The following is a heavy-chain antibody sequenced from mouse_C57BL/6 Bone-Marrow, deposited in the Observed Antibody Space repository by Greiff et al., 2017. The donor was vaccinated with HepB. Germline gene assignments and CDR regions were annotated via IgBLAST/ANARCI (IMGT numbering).Heavy chain of an antibody. V-gene: IGHV1-82*01. CDR2: IYPGDGDT. CDR3: ARIRYYYGSSSLRAMDY. CDR1: GYAFSSSW. D-gene: IGHD1-1*01. J-gene: IGHJ4*01. Sequence: QVQLQQSGPELVKPGASVKISCKASGYAFSSSWMNWVKQRPGKGLEWIGRIYPGDGDTNYNGKFKGKATLTADKSSSTAYMQLSSLTSEDSAVYFCARIRYYYGSSSLRAMDYWGQGTSVTVSS.